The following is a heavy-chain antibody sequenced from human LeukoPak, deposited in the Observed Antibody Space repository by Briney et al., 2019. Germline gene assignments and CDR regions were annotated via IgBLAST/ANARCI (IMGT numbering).Heavy chain of an antibody. CDR1: GESMIGNY. CDR3: ARATASGSGRAYDH. D-gene: IGHD3-10*01. J-gene: IGHJ4*02. CDR2: IHHSGGT. V-gene: IGHV4-34*01. Sequence: SETLSLTCAVYGESMIGNYWTWSRQPPGKRLEWIGEIHHSGGTNSNPSLKNRLTMSMDMPKNQFSLNLKSVTAADTAVYYCARATASGSGRAYDHWAQGNLVPVSS.